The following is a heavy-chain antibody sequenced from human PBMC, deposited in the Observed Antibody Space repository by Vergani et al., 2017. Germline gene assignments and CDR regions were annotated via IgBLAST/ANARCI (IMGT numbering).Heavy chain of an antibody. J-gene: IGHJ3*02. CDR3: AKWFLQWQALFGTFDI. V-gene: IGHV3-23*01. CDR1: GFTFSSYA. CDR2: ISGGGGST. Sequence: EVQLLESGGGFVQPGGSLRLSCAASGFTFSSYAMSWVRQAPGKGLEWVSAISGGGGSTYYADSAKGRFTISRDNSKNTLYLQMNSLRAEDTAVYYCAKWFLQWQALFGTFDIWGQGTMVTVSS. D-gene: IGHD3-10*02.